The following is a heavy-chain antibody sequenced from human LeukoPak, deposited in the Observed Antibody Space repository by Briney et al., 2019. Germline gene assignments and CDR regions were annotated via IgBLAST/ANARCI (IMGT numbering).Heavy chain of an antibody. CDR3: AKAVKRVAMVRGVAFDY. Sequence: GGSLRLSCAASGFTFSSYGMSWVRQAPGKGLEWVSAISGSGGSTYYADSVKGRFTISRDNSKNTLYLQMNSLRAEDTAVYYCAKAVKRVAMVRGVAFDYWGQGTLVTVSS. CDR2: ISGSGGST. D-gene: IGHD3-10*01. J-gene: IGHJ4*02. V-gene: IGHV3-23*01. CDR1: GFTFSSYG.